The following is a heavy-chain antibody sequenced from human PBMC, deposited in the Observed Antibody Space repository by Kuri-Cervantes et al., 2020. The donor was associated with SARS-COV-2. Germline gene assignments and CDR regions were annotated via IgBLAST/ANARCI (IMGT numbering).Heavy chain of an antibody. V-gene: IGHV3-30*02. CDR3: AIDLCQLLFSDY. CDR1: GFLVSSNY. J-gene: IGHJ4*02. D-gene: IGHD2-21*01. Sequence: GESLKIPCAASGFLVSSNYMSWVRQAPGKGPEWVAFIRYDGSNKDYADSVKGRFTIARDNSKITLYLQMNSLRAEDTAVYYCAIDLCQLLFSDYWGQGTLVTVSS. CDR2: IRYDGSNK.